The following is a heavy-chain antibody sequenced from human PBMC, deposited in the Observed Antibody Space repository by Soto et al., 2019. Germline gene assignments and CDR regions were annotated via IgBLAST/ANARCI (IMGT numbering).Heavy chain of an antibody. CDR2: IYHTGST. V-gene: IGHV4-30-2*01. Sequence: QLQLQESCTGLVKPSQTLSLTCAVSGGSISSGGYSWSWIRQPPGKGLEWIGYIYHTGSTYYNPSLKSRVTISVDRSKNQFSLKLSSVTAADTAVYYCARVPTPWGQGTLVTVSS. CDR3: ARVPTP. J-gene: IGHJ5*02. CDR1: GGSISSGGYS.